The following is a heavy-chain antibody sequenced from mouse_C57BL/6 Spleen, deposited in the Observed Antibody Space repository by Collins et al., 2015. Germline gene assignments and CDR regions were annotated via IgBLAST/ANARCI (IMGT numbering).Heavy chain of an antibody. V-gene: IGHV7-3*02. CDR1: GFTFTDYY. CDR2: IRNKANGYTT. Sequence: EVKLVESGGGLVQPGGSLRLSCATSGFTFTDYYMSWARQPPGKALEWLGFIRNKANGYTTEYSASVKGRFTISRDNSQSILYLQMNTLRAEDSATYYCARENYYFDYWGQGTTLTVSS. CDR3: ARENYYFDY. J-gene: IGHJ2*01.